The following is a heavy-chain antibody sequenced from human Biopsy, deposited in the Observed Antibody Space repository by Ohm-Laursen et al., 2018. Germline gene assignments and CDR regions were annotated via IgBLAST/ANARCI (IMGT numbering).Heavy chain of an antibody. J-gene: IGHJ6*02. CDR2: IYYSGST. V-gene: IGHV4-59*01. D-gene: IGHD2/OR15-2a*01. CDR1: GGSISSDY. Sequence: SETLSLTCTVSGGSISSDYWSWIRQTPGKGLEWIGYIYYSGSTNYNPSLKSRVTISVDTSKNQFSLRLNSETAADTAVYYCARATNSTGWPYYYFYGMDVWGQGTTVTVSS. CDR3: ARATNSTGWPYYYFYGMDV.